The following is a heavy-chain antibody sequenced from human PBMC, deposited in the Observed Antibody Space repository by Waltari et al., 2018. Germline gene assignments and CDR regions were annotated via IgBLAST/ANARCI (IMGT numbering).Heavy chain of an antibody. J-gene: IGHJ4*02. V-gene: IGHV4-59*01. D-gene: IGHD3-10*02. CDR2: IYYRGST. CDR3: ARGSVRGNQEFDY. Sequence: QVQLQESGPGLVKPSETLSLTCSVSGGSISRNYWSWLRQPPGKGLEWIGYIYYRGSTNYNPSLKSRVTISGDTSKNHFSLRLSSVTAADTAVYYCARGSVRGNQEFDYWGQGTLVTVSS. CDR1: GGSISRNY.